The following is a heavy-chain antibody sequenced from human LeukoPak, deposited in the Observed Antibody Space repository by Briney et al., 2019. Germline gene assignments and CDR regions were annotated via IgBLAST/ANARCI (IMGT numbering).Heavy chain of an antibody. CDR2: ISAHNGNT. Sequence: GASVKVSCKASGYTFTTHGIAWVRQAPGQGLEWMGWISAHNGNTNYAQSLQGRVTMSTDTSTNTAYMELRSLRSDDTAVYYWARDGYFDLWGRGTLDTVSS. CDR1: GYTFTTHG. V-gene: IGHV1-18*01. CDR3: ARDGYFDL. J-gene: IGHJ2*01.